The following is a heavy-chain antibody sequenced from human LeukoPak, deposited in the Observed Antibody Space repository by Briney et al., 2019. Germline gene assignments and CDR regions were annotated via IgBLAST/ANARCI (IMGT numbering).Heavy chain of an antibody. J-gene: IGHJ6*02. CDR1: GFPVSTNY. Sequence: GGSLRLSCAASGFPVSTNYMSWVGQAPGKGLECVSVISGDDSTYYADSVKGRFTISRDKSKNTLYLQMHSLRPEDTAVYYCARHAYHYYYGVDVWGQGTTVTVSS. V-gene: IGHV3-66*04. CDR2: ISGDDST. CDR3: ARHAYHYYYGVDV.